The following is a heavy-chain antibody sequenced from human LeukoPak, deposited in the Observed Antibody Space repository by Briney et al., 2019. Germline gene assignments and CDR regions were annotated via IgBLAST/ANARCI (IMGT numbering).Heavy chain of an antibody. CDR1: GFTFSTYN. CDR3: AKDPSYGLYT. CDR2: ISSSSSYI. Sequence: GGSLRLSCAASGFTFSTYNMNWVRQAPGKGLEWVSSISSSSSYIYYADSVKGRFTISRDNAKNSLYLQMNSLRAEDTAVYYCAKDPSYGLYTWGQGTLVTVSS. J-gene: IGHJ5*02. V-gene: IGHV3-21*04. D-gene: IGHD4-17*01.